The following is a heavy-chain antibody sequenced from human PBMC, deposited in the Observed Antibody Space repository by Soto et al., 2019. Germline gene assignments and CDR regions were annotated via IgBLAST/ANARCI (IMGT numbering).Heavy chain of an antibody. Sequence: EVQLVESGGGLVQPGRSLRLSCAASGFTFDDYAMHWVRQAPGKGLEWVSGISWNRDSRGYADSVKGRFTISRDNAKNSLYLQMTSLRAEDTALYYCAKDAPYGDYIDYWGQGTLVTVSS. CDR3: AKDAPYGDYIDY. CDR1: GFTFDDYA. V-gene: IGHV3-9*01. J-gene: IGHJ4*02. CDR2: ISWNRDSR. D-gene: IGHD4-17*01.